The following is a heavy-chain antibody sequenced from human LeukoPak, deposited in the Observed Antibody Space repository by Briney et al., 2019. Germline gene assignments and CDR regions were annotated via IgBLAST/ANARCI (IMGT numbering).Heavy chain of an antibody. CDR3: ARVPVLLWFGELLMGAFDI. CDR1: GGSISSYY. J-gene: IGHJ3*02. V-gene: IGHV4-4*07. Sequence: SETLSLTCTVSGGSISSYYWSWIRQPAGKGLEWIGRIYTSGSTNYNPSLKSRVTMSVDTSKDQFSLKLSSVTAADTAVYYCARVPVLLWFGELLMGAFDIWGQGTMVTVSS. D-gene: IGHD3-10*01. CDR2: IYTSGST.